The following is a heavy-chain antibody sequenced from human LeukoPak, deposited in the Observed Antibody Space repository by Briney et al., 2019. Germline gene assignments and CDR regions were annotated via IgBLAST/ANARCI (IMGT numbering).Heavy chain of an antibody. CDR3: ARGYSSGYYDAFDI. J-gene: IGHJ3*02. D-gene: IGHD3-22*01. Sequence: ASVKVSCKASGYTFTGYYMHWVRQAPGQGLEWMGWINPNSGGTNYAQKFQGRVTITTDESTSTAYMELSSLRSEDTAVYYCARGYSSGYYDAFDIWGQGTMVTVSS. V-gene: IGHV1-2*02. CDR2: INPNSGGT. CDR1: GYTFTGYY.